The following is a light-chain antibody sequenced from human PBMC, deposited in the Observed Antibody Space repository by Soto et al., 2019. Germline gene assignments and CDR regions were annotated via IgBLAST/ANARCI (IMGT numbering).Light chain of an antibody. J-gene: IGKJ1*01. CDR1: QSVNSK. CDR3: QQYNNWSGT. Sequence: EMVMTQSPATLSVSPGETATLSCRATQSVNSKLAWYQQRPGQAPRLLISGASTRATGLSARFSGSGSGKEFALTISSLQSEDFAVYYCQQYNNWSGTFGQGTKVEIK. CDR2: GAS. V-gene: IGKV3-15*01.